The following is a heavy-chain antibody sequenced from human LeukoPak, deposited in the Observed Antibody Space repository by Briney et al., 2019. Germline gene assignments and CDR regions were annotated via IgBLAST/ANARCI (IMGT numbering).Heavy chain of an antibody. Sequence: LGGSLRLSCGASGFNFGAYWMTWVRQAPGKGLEWVANIRQDGNEKYYLDSGKGRFTISRDNAKTSLFLQMNSLRVEDTAVYYCASGGVVGPSTYWFYNLWGRGTRVTVSS. CDR3: ASGGVVGPSTYWFYNL. CDR2: IRQDGNEK. J-gene: IGHJ2*01. D-gene: IGHD1-26*01. CDR1: GFNFGAYW. V-gene: IGHV3-7*01.